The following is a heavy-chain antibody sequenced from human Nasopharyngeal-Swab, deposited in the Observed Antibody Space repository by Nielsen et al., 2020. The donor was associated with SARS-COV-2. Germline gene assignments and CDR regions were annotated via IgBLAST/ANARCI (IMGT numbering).Heavy chain of an antibody. CDR1: GGSISSYY. J-gene: IGHJ4*02. Sequence: SETLSLSCTVSGGSISSYYWSWIRQPPGKGLEWIGYIYYSGSTNYNPSLKSRVTISVDTSKNQFSLKLSSVTAADTAVYYCARGRSLDYWGQGTLVTVSS. V-gene: IGHV4-59*01. CDR2: IYYSGST. CDR3: ARGRSLDY.